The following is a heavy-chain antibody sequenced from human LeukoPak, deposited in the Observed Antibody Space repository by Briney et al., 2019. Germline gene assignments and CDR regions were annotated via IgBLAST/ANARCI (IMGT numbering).Heavy chain of an antibody. CDR3: ARHLSTSGGFFDY. CDR1: GYSFTSYW. Sequence: GESLKISCKGSGYSFTSYWIGWVRQMPGKGLEWLGIIFPGDSDTRYSPSFQGQVTISADKSLSTAYLQWSSLKASDTAMYYCARHLSTSGGFFDYWGQGTLVTVSS. J-gene: IGHJ4*02. D-gene: IGHD2-2*01. V-gene: IGHV5-51*01. CDR2: IFPGDSDT.